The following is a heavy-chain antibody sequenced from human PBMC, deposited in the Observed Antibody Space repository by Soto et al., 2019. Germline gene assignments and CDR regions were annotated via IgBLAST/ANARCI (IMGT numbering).Heavy chain of an antibody. Sequence: LSLTCSVSGGSISSGGYYWSWIRQLPGKDLEWIGYIYHSGNTYYNSSLKSRLTISVDTSKNQFSLKLTSVTAADTAVYYCARVGISSSDAFDIWGQGTMVTVSS. CDR3: ARVGISSSDAFDI. CDR2: IYHSGNT. V-gene: IGHV4-31*03. CDR1: GGSISSGGYY. J-gene: IGHJ3*02. D-gene: IGHD6-6*01.